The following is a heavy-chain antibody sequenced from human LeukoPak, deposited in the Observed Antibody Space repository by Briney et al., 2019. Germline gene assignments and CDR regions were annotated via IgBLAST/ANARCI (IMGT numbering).Heavy chain of an antibody. J-gene: IGHJ6*02. CDR3: AREVGSYYYGMDV. V-gene: IGHV4-59*01. Sequence: SETLSLTCTVSGGSISSYYWSWIRQPPGKRLEWIGYIHYSGSTDYNPSLKSRVSISVDTAKNRFSLKLSSVTAVDTAVYYCAREVGSYYYGMDVWGQGTTVTVSS. CDR1: GGSISSYY. CDR2: IHYSGST. D-gene: IGHD3-10*01.